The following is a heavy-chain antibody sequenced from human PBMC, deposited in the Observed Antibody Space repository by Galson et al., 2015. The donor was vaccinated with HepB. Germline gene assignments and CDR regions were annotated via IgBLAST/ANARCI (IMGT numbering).Heavy chain of an antibody. D-gene: IGHD3-9*01. V-gene: IGHV1-69*04. Sequence: SVKVSCKASGGTFSSYTISWVRQAPGQGLEWMGRIIPILGIANYAQKFQGRVTITADKSTSTAYMELSSLRSEDTAVYYCAREASELILTGYYSGFDYWGQGTLVTVSS. CDR2: IIPILGIA. J-gene: IGHJ4*02. CDR3: AREASELILTGYYSGFDY. CDR1: GGTFSSYT.